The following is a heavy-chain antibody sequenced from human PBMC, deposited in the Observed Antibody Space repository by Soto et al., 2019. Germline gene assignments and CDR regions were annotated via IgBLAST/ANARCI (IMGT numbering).Heavy chain of an antibody. V-gene: IGHV4-34*01. D-gene: IGHD3-16*02. Sequence: SETLSLTCAVYGGSFSGYYWSWIRHPPGNGLEWIGEINHSGSTNYNPSLKSRVTISVDTSKNQFSLKLSSVTAADTAVYYCARGPNDYVWGSYRYTVYYFHYWGQGTLVTVSS. CDR1: GGSFSGYY. CDR2: INHSGST. J-gene: IGHJ4*02. CDR3: ARGPNDYVWGSYRYTVYYFHY.